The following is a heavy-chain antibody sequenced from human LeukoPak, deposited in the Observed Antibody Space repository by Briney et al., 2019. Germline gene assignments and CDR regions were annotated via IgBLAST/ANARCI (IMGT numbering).Heavy chain of an antibody. Sequence: GGSLRLSCAASGFTFSSYGMHWVRQAPGKGLEWVAVIWYDGSNKYYADSVKGRFTISRDNSKNTLYLQMNSLRAEDTAVYYCAKVARATKGPIDYWGQGTLVTVSS. D-gene: IGHD1-26*01. CDR1: GFTFSSYG. J-gene: IGHJ4*02. V-gene: IGHV3-33*06. CDR2: IWYDGSNK. CDR3: AKVARATKGPIDY.